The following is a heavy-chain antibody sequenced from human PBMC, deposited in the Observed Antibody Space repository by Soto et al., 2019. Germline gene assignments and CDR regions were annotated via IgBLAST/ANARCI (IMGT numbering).Heavy chain of an antibody. CDR1: GFTFSSYA. V-gene: IGHV3-30-3*01. D-gene: IGHD4-17*01. Sequence: QVQLVESGGGVVQPGRSLRLSCAASGFTFSSYAMHWVRQAPGKGLEWVAVISYDGSNKYYADSVKGRFTISRDNSKNTLYLQMNSLRAEDTAVYYCAREAVTTRFDYWGQGTLVTVSS. CDR2: ISYDGSNK. J-gene: IGHJ4*02. CDR3: AREAVTTRFDY.